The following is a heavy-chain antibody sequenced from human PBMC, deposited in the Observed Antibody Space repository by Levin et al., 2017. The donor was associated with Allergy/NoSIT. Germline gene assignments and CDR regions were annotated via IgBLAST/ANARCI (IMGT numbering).Heavy chain of an antibody. CDR2: IYPGDSDT. D-gene: IGHD2-2*02. V-gene: IGHV5-51*01. CDR1: GYSFTSYW. Sequence: GESLKISCKGSGYSFTSYWIGWVRQMPGKGLEWMGIIYPGDSDTRYSPSFQGQVTISADKSISTAYLQWSSLKASDTAMYYCARHPVVVVPAAIFYSNYAYTHEYYFDYWGQGTLVTVSS. J-gene: IGHJ4*02. CDR3: ARHPVVVVPAAIFYSNYAYTHEYYFDY.